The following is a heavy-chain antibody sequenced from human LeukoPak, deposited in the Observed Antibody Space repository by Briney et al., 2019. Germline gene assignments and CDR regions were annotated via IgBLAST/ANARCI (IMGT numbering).Heavy chain of an antibody. D-gene: IGHD6-19*01. J-gene: IGHJ4*02. CDR2: ISGSGGST. Sequence: GGSLRLSCGASGFTFSSYAMSGVRQAPGKGLEWGSAISGSGGSTYYADSVKGRFTISRDNSKNTLYLQMNSLRAEDTAVYYCAKDLHQYSSGWGPFDYWGQGTLVTVSS. CDR3: AKDLHQYSSGWGPFDY. CDR1: GFTFSSYA. V-gene: IGHV3-23*01.